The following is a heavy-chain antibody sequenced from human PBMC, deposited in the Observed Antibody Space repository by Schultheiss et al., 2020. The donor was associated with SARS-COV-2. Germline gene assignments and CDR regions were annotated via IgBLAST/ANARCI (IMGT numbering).Heavy chain of an antibody. CDR2: INHSGST. CDR1: GYSISSGGYY. Sequence: SETLSLTCAVSGYSISSGGYYWSWIRQPPGKGLEWIGEINHSGSTNYNPSLKSRVTISVDTSKNQFSLKLSSVTAADTAVYYCAREGSSPSWYYGMDVWGQGTTVTVSS. J-gene: IGHJ6*02. V-gene: IGHV4-30-2*05. CDR3: AREGSSPSWYYGMDV. D-gene: IGHD6-13*01.